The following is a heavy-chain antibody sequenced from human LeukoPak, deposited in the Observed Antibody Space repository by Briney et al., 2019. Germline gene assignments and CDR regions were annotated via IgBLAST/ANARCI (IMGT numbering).Heavy chain of an antibody. CDR2: IGIAGDT. CDR1: GFTFSSYD. CDR3: ARGNILTGYDC. Sequence: QPGGSLRLSCAASGFTFSSYDMHWVRQATGKSLEWVSAIGIAGDTYYSGSVKGRFTISRENAKNFLYLQVNSLRAGDTAVYYCARGNILTGYDCWGQGTLVTVSS. V-gene: IGHV3-13*04. J-gene: IGHJ4*02. D-gene: IGHD3-9*01.